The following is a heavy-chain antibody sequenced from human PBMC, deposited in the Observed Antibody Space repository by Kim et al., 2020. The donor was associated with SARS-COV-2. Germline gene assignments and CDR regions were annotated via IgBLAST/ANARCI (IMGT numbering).Heavy chain of an antibody. J-gene: IGHJ4*02. V-gene: IGHV1-3*01. CDR1: GYTFNSYA. D-gene: IGHD2-21*01. CDR2: INAGNGNT. CDR3: ARNRRPVPAPYYYFDY. Sequence: ASVKVSCKASGYTFNSYAMHWVRQAPGQRLEWMGWINAGNGNTKYSQKFQGRVTITRDTSASTAYMELSSLRSEDTAVYYCARNRRPVPAPYYYFDYWGQGTLVTVSS.